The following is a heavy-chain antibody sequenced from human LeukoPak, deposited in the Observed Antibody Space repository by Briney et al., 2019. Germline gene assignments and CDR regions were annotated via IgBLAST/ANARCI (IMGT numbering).Heavy chain of an antibody. Sequence: KPGESLKISCKGSGYTFTTYWIGWVRQMPGKGLEWMGIIYPGDSDTRYSPSFQGQVTISADKSISTAYLQWSSLKASDTAIYYCVRHLSDITSCPNYWGPGTLITVAS. CDR1: GYTFTTYW. V-gene: IGHV5-51*01. J-gene: IGHJ4*02. CDR3: VRHLSDITSCPNY. CDR2: IYPGDSDT. D-gene: IGHD2-2*01.